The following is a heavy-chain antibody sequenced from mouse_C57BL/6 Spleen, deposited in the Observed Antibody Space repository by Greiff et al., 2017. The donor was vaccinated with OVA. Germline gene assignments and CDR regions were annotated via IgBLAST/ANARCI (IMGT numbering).Heavy chain of an antibody. CDR2: IYPASGST. V-gene: IGHV1-55*01. D-gene: IGHD6-1*01. Sequence: VQLQQPGAELVKPGASVKMSCKASGYTFTSYWITWVKQRPVQGLEWIGDIYPASGSTNYNEKFKSKATLTVDTSSSTAYMQLSSLTSEDSAVYDCARGVGSYFDDWGKGTTLTVSS. J-gene: IGHJ2*01. CDR3: ARGVGSYFDD. CDR1: GYTFTSYW.